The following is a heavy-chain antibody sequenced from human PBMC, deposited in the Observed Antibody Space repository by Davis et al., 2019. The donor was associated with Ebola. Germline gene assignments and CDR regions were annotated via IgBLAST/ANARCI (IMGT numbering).Heavy chain of an antibody. J-gene: IGHJ6*04. CDR3: AKDFRQQLADMYGMDV. D-gene: IGHD6-13*01. V-gene: IGHV3-23*03. CDR2: LWSGGLNK. CDR1: GFAFASYS. Sequence: GESLKISCAASGFAFASYSMNWVRQAPGKGPEWVSGLWSGGLNKYYADSVKGRFTVSRDNSRNTLYLQMNSLRAEDTAVYYCAKDFRQQLADMYGMDVWGKGTTVTVSS.